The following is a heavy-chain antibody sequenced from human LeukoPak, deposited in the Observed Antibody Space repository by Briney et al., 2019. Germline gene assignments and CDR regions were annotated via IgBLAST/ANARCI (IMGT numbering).Heavy chain of an antibody. CDR2: IWFNGSNK. D-gene: IGHD1-1*01. CDR3: VRDPSGSGFAFDS. CDR1: GFIFSNDA. J-gene: IGHJ4*02. V-gene: IGHV3-33*01. Sequence: GGSLRLSCAASGFIFSNDAMHWVRQAPGKGLEWVAFIWFNGSNKHYADSVKGRFTISRDNSEDTLYLQMNSLRAEDTAVYYCVRDPSGSGFAFDSWGQGALVTVSS.